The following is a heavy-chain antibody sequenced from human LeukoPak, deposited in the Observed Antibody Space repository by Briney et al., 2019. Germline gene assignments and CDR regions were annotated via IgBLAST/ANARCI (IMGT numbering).Heavy chain of an antibody. CDR1: GGSISSYY. J-gene: IGHJ4*02. D-gene: IGHD6-19*01. CDR2: IYYSGST. Sequence: SETLSLTCTVSGGSISSYYWSWIRQPPGKGLEWIGYIYYSGSTNYNPSLKSRVTISVDTSKNQFSLKLSSVTAADTAVYYCARRGYSSGRGSFDYWGQGTLVTVSS. V-gene: IGHV4-59*08. CDR3: ARRGYSSGRGSFDY.